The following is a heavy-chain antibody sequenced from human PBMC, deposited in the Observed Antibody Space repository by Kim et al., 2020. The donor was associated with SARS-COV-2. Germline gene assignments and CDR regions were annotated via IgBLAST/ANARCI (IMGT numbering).Heavy chain of an antibody. J-gene: IGHJ4*02. D-gene: IGHD1-20*01. CDR3: ARAPALITAYDY. Sequence: KYYGTALKTRLPISKDTAKNQVVLTMTNMDPVDTATYYCARAPALITAYDYWGQGTLVTVSS. CDR2: K. V-gene: IGHV2-70*01.